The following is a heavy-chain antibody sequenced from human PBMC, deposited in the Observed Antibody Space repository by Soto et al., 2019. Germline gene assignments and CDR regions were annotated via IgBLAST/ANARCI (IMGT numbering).Heavy chain of an antibody. CDR3: ARYFSSGRLPYHFDF. V-gene: IGHV1-18*01. CDR1: GYTFNSFG. J-gene: IGHJ4*02. Sequence: QVQLVQSGPEVKKPGASVKVSCKGSGYTFNSFGISWVRQAPGQGLEWMGWISGYNANTKYAQKFQGRVTMTTDTSTSTAYMDLRSLRSDDTAVYYCARYFSSGRLPYHFDFWGQGTLVTVSS. D-gene: IGHD3-3*01. CDR2: ISGYNANT.